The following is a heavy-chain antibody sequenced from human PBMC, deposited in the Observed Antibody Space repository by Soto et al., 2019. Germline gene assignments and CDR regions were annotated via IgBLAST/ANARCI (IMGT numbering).Heavy chain of an antibody. CDR1: GFTFSSYA. CDR2: ISYDGSNK. CDR3: ASDKLRFLELGFGTTQKYGMDV. D-gene: IGHD3-3*01. V-gene: IGHV3-30-3*01. Sequence: GGSLRLSCAASGFTFSSYAMHWVRQAPGKGLEWVAVISYDGSNKYYADSVKGRFTISRDNSKNTLYLQMNSLRAEDTAVYYCASDKLRFLELGFGTTQKYGMDVWGQGTTVTVSS. J-gene: IGHJ6*02.